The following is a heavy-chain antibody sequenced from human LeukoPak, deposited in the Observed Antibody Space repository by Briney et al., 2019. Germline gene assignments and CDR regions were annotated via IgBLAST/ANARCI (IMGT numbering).Heavy chain of an antibody. J-gene: IGHJ4*02. CDR3: AKDSGGDDFWSGYYLDY. V-gene: IGHV3-43D*04. Sequence: GGSLRLSCAASGFTFDDYAMRWVRQAPGKGLEWVSLISWDGGSTYYADSVKGRFTISRDNSKNSLYLQMNSLRAEDTALYYCAKDSGGDDFWSGYYLDYWGQGTLVTVSS. D-gene: IGHD3-3*01. CDR2: ISWDGGST. CDR1: GFTFDDYA.